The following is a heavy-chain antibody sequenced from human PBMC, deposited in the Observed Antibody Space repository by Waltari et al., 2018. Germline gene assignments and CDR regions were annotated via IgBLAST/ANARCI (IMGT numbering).Heavy chain of an antibody. CDR2: INHSGST. CDR3: ARGPALRYGGKGPFQH. CDR1: GGSFSGYY. Sequence: QVQLQQWGAGLLKPSETLSLTCPVYGGSFSGYYWSWIRQPTGKGLEWIGEINHSGSTNYNPSLKSRVTISVDTSKNQFSLKLSSVTAADTAVYYCARGPALRYGGKGPFQHWGQGTLVTVSS. V-gene: IGHV4-34*01. J-gene: IGHJ1*01. D-gene: IGHD2-15*01.